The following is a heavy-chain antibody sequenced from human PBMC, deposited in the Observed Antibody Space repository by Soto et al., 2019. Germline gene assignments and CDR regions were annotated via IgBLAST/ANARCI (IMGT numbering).Heavy chain of an antibody. CDR2: IIPIFGTA. J-gene: IGHJ4*02. D-gene: IGHD3-22*01. CDR3: AGDSSGYYYVPTDY. Sequence: VKVSCKASGGTFSSYAISWVRQAPGQGLEWMGGIIPIFGTANYAQKFQGRVTITADESTSTAYMELSSLRSEDTAVYYCAGDSSGYYYVPTDYWGQGTLVTVSS. V-gene: IGHV1-69*13. CDR1: GGTFSSYA.